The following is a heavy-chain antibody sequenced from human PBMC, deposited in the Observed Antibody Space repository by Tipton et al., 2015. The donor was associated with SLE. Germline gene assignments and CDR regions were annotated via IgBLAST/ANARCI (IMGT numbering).Heavy chain of an antibody. CDR2: ISGSGGST. D-gene: IGHD2-8*02. CDR1: GGSFSGYY. V-gene: IGHV3-23*01. J-gene: IGHJ3*02. CDR3: AKLGDIVLAHAFDI. Sequence: LSLTCAVYGGSFSGYYWSWIRQPPGKGLEWVSAISGSGGSTYYADSVKGRFTISRDNSKNTLYLQMNSLRAEDTAVYYCAKLGDIVLAHAFDIWGQGTMVTVSS.